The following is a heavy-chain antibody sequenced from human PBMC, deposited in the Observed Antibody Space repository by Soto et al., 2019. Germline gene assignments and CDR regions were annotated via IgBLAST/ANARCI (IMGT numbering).Heavy chain of an antibody. J-gene: IGHJ4*02. Sequence: SETLSLTCTVSGGSISSYYWSWIRQPPGKGLEWIGYIYYSGSTNYNPSLKSRVTISVDTSKNQFSLKLSSVTAADTAVYYCARAEDIVAYYFDYWGQGTLVTVSS. CDR2: IYYSGST. D-gene: IGHD5-12*01. CDR1: GGSISSYY. CDR3: ARAEDIVAYYFDY. V-gene: IGHV4-59*01.